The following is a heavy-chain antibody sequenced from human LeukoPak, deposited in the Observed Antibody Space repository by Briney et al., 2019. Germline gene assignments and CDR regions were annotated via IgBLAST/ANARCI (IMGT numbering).Heavy chain of an antibody. CDR2: ISGSGGST. V-gene: IGHV3-23*01. CDR1: GFTFISYA. J-gene: IGHJ4*02. CDR3: AKGVRWNCSGGSCYFDY. D-gene: IGHD2-15*01. Sequence: GGSLRLSCAASGFTFISYATSWVRQAPGKGLEWVSSISGSGGSTYYAYSVKGRFTISRDNSKNTLYLQMNSLRAEDTAVYYCAKGVRWNCSGGSCYFDYWSQGTLVTVSS.